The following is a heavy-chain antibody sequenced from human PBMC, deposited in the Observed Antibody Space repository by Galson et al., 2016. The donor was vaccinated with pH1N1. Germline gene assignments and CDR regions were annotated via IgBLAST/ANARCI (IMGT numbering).Heavy chain of an antibody. CDR2: LYKIGGT. Sequence: ETLSLTCSVSGASISSHYWSWVRQSAGKGLEWIGRLYKIGGTKYDPSLNSRVSMSGDTSRNQFSLRLTSVTAADTAVYYCVRENMVVGEGWHHGMDAWGQGITVTVSS. CDR1: GASISSHY. V-gene: IGHV4-4*07. J-gene: IGHJ6*02. D-gene: IGHD3-10*01. CDR3: VRENMVVGEGWHHGMDA.